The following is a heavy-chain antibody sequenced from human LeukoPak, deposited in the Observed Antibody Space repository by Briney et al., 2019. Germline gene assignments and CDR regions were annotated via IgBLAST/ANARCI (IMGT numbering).Heavy chain of an antibody. CDR3: AREGNYYGSGTTNWFDP. J-gene: IGHJ5*02. CDR1: GFTFSSYG. Sequence: PGGSLRLSCAASGFTFSSYGMHWVRQAPGKGLEWVAFIRYDGSNKYYADSVKGRFTISRDNSKNTLYLQMNSLRAEDTAVYYCAREGNYYGSGTTNWFDPWGQGTLVTVSS. CDR2: IRYDGSNK. D-gene: IGHD3-10*01. V-gene: IGHV3-30*02.